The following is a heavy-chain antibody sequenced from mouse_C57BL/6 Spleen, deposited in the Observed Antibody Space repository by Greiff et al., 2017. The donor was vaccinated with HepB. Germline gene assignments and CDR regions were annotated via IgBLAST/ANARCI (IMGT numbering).Heavy chain of an antibody. Sequence: VQLQQSGPELVKPGPSVKMSCKAFGNTSTDYNRPGVKQSHGKSLEGIGYINPNNGGTSYNQKSKGKATLTVNKSSSTAYMELLSLTSEDSAVYYCARRGTAQAPFAYWGQGTLVTVSA. CDR3: ARRGTAQAPFAY. J-gene: IGHJ3*01. CDR1: GNTSTDYN. V-gene: IGHV1-22*01. CDR2: INPNNGGT. D-gene: IGHD3-2*02.